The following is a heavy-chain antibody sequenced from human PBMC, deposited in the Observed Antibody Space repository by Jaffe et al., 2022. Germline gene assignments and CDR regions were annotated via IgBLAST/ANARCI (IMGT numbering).Heavy chain of an antibody. V-gene: IGHV4-59*01. Sequence: QVQLQESGPGLVKPSETLSLTCTVSGGSISSYYWSWIRQPPGKGLEWIGYIYYSGSTNYNPSLKSRVTISVDTSKNQFSLKLSSVTAADTAVYYCASAGLVVYAPNWFDPWGQGTLVTVSS. D-gene: IGHD2-8*02. CDR2: IYYSGST. CDR3: ASAGLVVYAPNWFDP. CDR1: GGSISSYY. J-gene: IGHJ5*02.